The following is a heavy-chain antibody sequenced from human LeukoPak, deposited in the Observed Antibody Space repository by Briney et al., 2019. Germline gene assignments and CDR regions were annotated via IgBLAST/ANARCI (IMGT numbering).Heavy chain of an antibody. CDR2: IYSRVT. CDR1: GGPISSYY. J-gene: IGHJ5*02. Sequence: SETLSLTCTVSGGPISSYYLSWIRRPAGKGLEWIGRIYSRVTTYNPSLKSRVTMSADTSRNHVSLTLNSVTAADTAVYYCARDSGTTGEVKFDPWGQGTLVTVSS. CDR3: ARDSGTTGEVKFDP. D-gene: IGHD3-10*01. V-gene: IGHV4-4*07.